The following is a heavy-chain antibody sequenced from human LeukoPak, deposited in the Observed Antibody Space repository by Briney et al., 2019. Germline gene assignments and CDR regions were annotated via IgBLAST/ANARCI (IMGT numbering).Heavy chain of an antibody. CDR2: ISSSGSTI. J-gene: IGHJ4*02. D-gene: IGHD3-16*01. Sequence: GGSLRLSCAASGLSFSTYDMTWVRQAPGKGLEWVSYISSSGSTIYYADSVKGRFTISRDNAKNSLYLQMNSLRAEDTAVYYCASSDTFRVNWGQGTLVTVSS. V-gene: IGHV3-48*03. CDR3: ASSDTFRVN. CDR1: GLSFSTYD.